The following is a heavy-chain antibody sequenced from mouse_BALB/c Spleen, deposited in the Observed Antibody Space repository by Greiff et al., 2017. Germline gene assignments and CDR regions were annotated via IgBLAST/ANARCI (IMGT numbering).Heavy chain of an antibody. D-gene: IGHD1-1*01. CDR1: GFNIKDYY. J-gene: IGHJ3*01. Sequence: EVKLQESGAELVRPGALVKLSCKASGFNIKDYYMHWVKQRPEQGLEWIGWIDPENGNTIYDPKFQGKASITADTSSNTAYLQLSSLTSEDTAVYYCARGYYYGSRSWFAYWGQGTLVTVSA. CDR2: IDPENGNT. V-gene: IGHV14-1*02. CDR3: ARGYYYGSRSWFAY.